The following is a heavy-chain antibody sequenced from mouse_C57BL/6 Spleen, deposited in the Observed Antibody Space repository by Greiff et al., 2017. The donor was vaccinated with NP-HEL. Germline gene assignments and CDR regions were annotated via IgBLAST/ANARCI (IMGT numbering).Heavy chain of an antibody. CDR3: ARPPYYYGGDY. CDR1: GYAFSSSW. V-gene: IGHV1-82*01. CDR2: VYPGAGDT. J-gene: IGHJ4*01. Sequence: VQLQESGPELVKPGASVKISCKASGYAFSSSWMNWVKQRPGKGLEWIGRVYPGAGDTNYNGKFKGTATLTADKSSSTAYMLLSSLTSEDSAVYFCARPPYYYGGDYWGQGTSVTVSS. D-gene: IGHD1-1*01.